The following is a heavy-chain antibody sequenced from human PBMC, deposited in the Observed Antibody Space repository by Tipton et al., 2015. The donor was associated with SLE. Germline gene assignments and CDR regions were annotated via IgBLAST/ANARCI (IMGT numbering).Heavy chain of an antibody. J-gene: IGHJ4*02. Sequence: QLVQSGAEVKKPGASVKVSCKASGYTFTSYGLSWVRQAPGQGLEWVGWISGYNRDTNYAQKLQDRVTMTTDTTTSTAYMELRSLRSDDTAVYFCARSGYYVSSGYPPFLEYWGQGAQVSVSS. V-gene: IGHV1-18*01. D-gene: IGHD3-22*01. CDR2: ISGYNRDT. CDR3: ARSGYYVSSGYPPFLEY. CDR1: GYTFTSYG.